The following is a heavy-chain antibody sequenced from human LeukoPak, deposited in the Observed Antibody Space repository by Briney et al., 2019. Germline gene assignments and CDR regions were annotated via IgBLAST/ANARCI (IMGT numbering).Heavy chain of an antibody. V-gene: IGHV3-11*06. CDR2: ICSSSSYT. J-gene: IGHJ4*02. CDR3: VRGVAAAGPVGY. Sequence: GGSLRLSCAPSGFTFSEYYMSWIRQAPGKGMQWVSYICSSSSYTNYADSVKGRFTVSRDNAKNSLYLQMNSLRAEDTAIYYCVRGVAAAGPVGYWGQGTLVTVSS. CDR1: GFTFSEYY. D-gene: IGHD6-13*01.